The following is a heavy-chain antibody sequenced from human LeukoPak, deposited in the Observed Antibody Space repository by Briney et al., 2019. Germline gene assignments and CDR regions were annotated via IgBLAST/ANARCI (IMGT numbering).Heavy chain of an antibody. V-gene: IGHV4-34*01. D-gene: IGHD6-13*01. CDR1: GVSFSGYY. Sequence: SETLSLTCAVYGVSFSGYYWSWIRQPPGKGLEWIGEINHSGSTNYNPSLKSRVTISVDTSKNQFSLKLSSVTAADTAVYYCATARYSSSWYHYYYGMDVWGQGTTVTVSS. CDR2: INHSGST. J-gene: IGHJ6*02. CDR3: ATARYSSSWYHYYYGMDV.